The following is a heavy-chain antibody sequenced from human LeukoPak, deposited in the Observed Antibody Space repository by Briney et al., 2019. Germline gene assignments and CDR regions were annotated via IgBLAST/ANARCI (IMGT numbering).Heavy chain of an antibody. J-gene: IGHJ4*02. V-gene: IGHV3-30*02. CDR1: GFTFSSYG. CDR3: AKEGWVVVITSTPFFDY. D-gene: IGHD3-22*01. CDR2: IRYDGSNK. Sequence: GGSLRLSCAASGFTFSSYGMHWVRQAPGKGLEGVAFIRYDGSNKYYADSVKGRFTISRDNSKNTLYLQMNSLRAEDTAVYYCAKEGWVVVITSTPFFDYWGQGTLVTVSS.